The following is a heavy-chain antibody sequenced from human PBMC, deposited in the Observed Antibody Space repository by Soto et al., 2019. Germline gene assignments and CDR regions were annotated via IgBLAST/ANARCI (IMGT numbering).Heavy chain of an antibody. CDR3: TGSXPYTSSWYSRIPFDY. Sequence: LGESLKISCKGSVYSFTSYWIGWLRQMPGKGLEWMGIIYPGDSDTRYSPSFQGQVTISADKSISTAYLQWSSLKASDTAMYYCTGSXPYTSSWYSRIPFDYWGQGTLVTVSS. J-gene: IGHJ4*02. D-gene: IGHD6-13*01. CDR1: VYSFTSYW. CDR2: IYPGDSDT. V-gene: IGHV5-51*01.